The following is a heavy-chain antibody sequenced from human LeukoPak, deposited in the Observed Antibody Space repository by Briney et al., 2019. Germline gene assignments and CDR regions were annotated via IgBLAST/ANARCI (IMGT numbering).Heavy chain of an antibody. Sequence: GGSLRLSCAASGFTFSSYWMHWVRQAPGKGLVWVSRINTDGSSTSYADSVKGRFTISRDNAKNTLYLQMYSLRAEDTAVYYCAKAGGGSSGYFVDYWGQGTLVTVSS. J-gene: IGHJ4*02. V-gene: IGHV3-74*01. CDR3: AKAGGGSSGYFVDY. CDR2: INTDGSST. D-gene: IGHD3-22*01. CDR1: GFTFSSYW.